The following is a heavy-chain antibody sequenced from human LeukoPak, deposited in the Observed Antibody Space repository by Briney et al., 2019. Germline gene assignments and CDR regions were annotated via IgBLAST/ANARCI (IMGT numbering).Heavy chain of an antibody. CDR1: GFTFSSYS. J-gene: IGHJ4*02. V-gene: IGHV3-21*01. Sequence: GGSLRLSCAASGFTFSSYSMNWVRQAPGKGLEWVSSISSSSSYIYYADSVEGRFTISRDNAKNSLYLQMNSLRAEDTAVYYCASRYDFWSGYRDYWGQGTLVTVSS. CDR2: ISSSSSYI. D-gene: IGHD3-3*01. CDR3: ASRYDFWSGYRDY.